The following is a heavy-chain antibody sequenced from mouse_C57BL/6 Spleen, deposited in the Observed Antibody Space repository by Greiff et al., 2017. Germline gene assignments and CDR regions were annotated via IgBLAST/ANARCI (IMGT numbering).Heavy chain of an antibody. J-gene: IGHJ4*01. CDR3: ARGPGGPYYAMDY. V-gene: IGHV1-47*01. CDR2: FHPYNDDT. Sequence: QVQLKESGAELVKPGASVKMSCKASGYTFTTYPIEWMKQNHGKSLEWIGNFHPYNDDTKYNEKFKGKATLTLEKSSSTVYLELSRLTSDDSAVYYCARGPGGPYYAMDYWGQGTSVTVSS. CDR1: GYTFTTYP.